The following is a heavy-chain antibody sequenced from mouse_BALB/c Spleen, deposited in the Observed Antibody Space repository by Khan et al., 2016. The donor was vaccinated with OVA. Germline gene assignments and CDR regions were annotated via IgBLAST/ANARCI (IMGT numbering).Heavy chain of an antibody. Sequence: QVRLQQSGAELARPGASVKMSCKASGYTFTSYTIYWIKERPGQGLEWIGYINPSNGYTNYNQKFKDKATLTTDKSSTTAYLQLSSLTSDDSAVYNCVRDGAYHRNDGWFAYWGQGTLVTVAA. CDR2: INPSNGYT. CDR1: GYTFTSYT. V-gene: IGHV1-4*01. CDR3: VRDGAYHRNDGWFAY. J-gene: IGHJ3*01. D-gene: IGHD2-14*01.